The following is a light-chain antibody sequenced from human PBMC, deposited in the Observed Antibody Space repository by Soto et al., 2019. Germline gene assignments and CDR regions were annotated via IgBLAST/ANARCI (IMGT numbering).Light chain of an antibody. V-gene: IGLV2-11*01. Sequence: QSVLTQPHSVPGSPGQSVTISCTGTSSDVGGYNFVSWYQQHPGKAPKLMIFDVSKRPSGVPDRFSGSKSGNTASLTISGLQAEDEDDYYCCSYAGSYTYVFGTGTKVTVL. J-gene: IGLJ1*01. CDR2: DVS. CDR1: SSDVGGYNF. CDR3: CSYAGSYTYV.